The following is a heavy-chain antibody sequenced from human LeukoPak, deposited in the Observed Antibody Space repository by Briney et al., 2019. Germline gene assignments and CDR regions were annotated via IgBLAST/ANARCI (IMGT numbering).Heavy chain of an antibody. CDR3: ARWTYGDYDHYFDY. Sequence: ASVKVSCKASGYTFTSYGISWVRQAPGQGLEWMGWISAYNGNTNYAQKLQGRVTMTTDTSTSTAYMELRSLRPDDPAVYYCARWTYGDYDHYFDYWGQGTLVTVSS. D-gene: IGHD4-17*01. V-gene: IGHV1-18*01. J-gene: IGHJ4*02. CDR2: ISAYNGNT. CDR1: GYTFTSYG.